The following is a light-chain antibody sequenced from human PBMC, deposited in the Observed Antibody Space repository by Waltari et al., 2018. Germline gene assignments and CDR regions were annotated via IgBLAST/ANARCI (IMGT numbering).Light chain of an antibody. CDR2: EVI. Sequence: QSALTQPPSASGSPGQSVTISCTGTSSDVGGYNYVSWYQQHPGKAPKLMLFEVIKRPSGVPDRFSGSKSGNTASLTVSGLQADDEAHYYCSSYAGSNNWVFGGGTKLTVL. V-gene: IGLV2-8*01. J-gene: IGLJ3*02. CDR3: SSYAGSNNWV. CDR1: SSDVGGYNY.